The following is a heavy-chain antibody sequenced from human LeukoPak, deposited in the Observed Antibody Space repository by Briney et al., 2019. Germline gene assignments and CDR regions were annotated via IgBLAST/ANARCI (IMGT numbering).Heavy chain of an antibody. J-gene: IGHJ5*02. D-gene: IGHD2-15*01. CDR2: IYYSGST. CDR3: ARHYGRSVNWFDP. V-gene: IGHV4-59*08. CDR1: GGSISSYY. Sequence: PSETLSLTCTVSGGSISSYYWSWIRQPPGKGLEWIGYIYYSGSTNYNPSLKSRVTISVDTSKNQFSLKLSSVTAADTAVYYCARHYGRSVNWFDPWGQGTLVTVSS.